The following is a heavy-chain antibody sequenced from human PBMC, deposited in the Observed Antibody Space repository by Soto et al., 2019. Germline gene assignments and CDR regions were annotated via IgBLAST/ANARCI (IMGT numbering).Heavy chain of an antibody. J-gene: IGHJ3*01. CDR1: EFTLSTYW. D-gene: IGHD4-4*01. Sequence: EVQLVESGGELVQPGGSLRLSCVGAEFTLSTYWMHWVRQAPGRGLVWVSRINEDGTRTVYADSVKGRFTISRDDATNTLYLQLNSLRAEDTAVYYCARADSNLDAFDVWGQGTMVTVSS. CDR3: ARADSNLDAFDV. CDR2: INEDGTRT. V-gene: IGHV3-74*01.